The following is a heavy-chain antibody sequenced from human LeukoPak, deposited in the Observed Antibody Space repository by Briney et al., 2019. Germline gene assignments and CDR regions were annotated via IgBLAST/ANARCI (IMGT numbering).Heavy chain of an antibody. CDR1: GFTVSSNY. Sequence: GGSLRLSCAASGFTVSSNYMSWVRQAPGKGLEWVSVIYRGGSTYYADSVKGRFTISRDNSKNTLYLQMNSLRAEDTAVYYCAKDRRYYDILTGPDPWGQGTLVTVSS. D-gene: IGHD3-9*01. CDR3: AKDRRYYDILTGPDP. J-gene: IGHJ5*02. CDR2: IYRGGST. V-gene: IGHV3-66*01.